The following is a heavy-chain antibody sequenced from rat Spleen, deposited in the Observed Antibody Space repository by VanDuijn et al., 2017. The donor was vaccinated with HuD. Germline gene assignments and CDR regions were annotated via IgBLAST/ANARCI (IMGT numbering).Heavy chain of an antibody. J-gene: IGHJ1*01. CDR2: ISPSGGST. D-gene: IGHD4-3*01. CDR1: GFTFSNYD. Sequence: EVQLVESGGGLVQPGRSPKLSCAASGFTFSNYDMAWVRQAPTKGLEWVASISPSGGSTYYRDSVKGRFTVSRDNAKSNLYLQMDSMRSEDTATYYCARRSIRGPWYFDFWGPGTMVTVS. V-gene: IGHV5-25*01. CDR3: ARRSIRGPWYFDF.